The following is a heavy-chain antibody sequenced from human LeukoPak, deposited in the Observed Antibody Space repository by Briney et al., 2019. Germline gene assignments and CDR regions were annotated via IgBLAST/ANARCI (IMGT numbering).Heavy chain of an antibody. CDR2: IYHSGST. D-gene: IGHD4-17*01. J-gene: IGHJ3*02. V-gene: IGHV4-61*01. CDR3: ARDPLRYDAFDI. CDR1: GGSVSSGSYY. Sequence: SETLSLTCTVSGGSVSSGSYYWSWTRQPPGKGLEWIGYIYHSGSTNYNPSLKSRVTISVDTSKNQFSLKLSSVTAADTAVYYCARDPLRYDAFDIWGQGTMVTVSS.